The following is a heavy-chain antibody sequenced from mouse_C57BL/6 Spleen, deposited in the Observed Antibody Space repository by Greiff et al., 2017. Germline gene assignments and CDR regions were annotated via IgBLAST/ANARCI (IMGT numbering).Heavy chain of an antibody. D-gene: IGHD3-1*01. J-gene: IGHJ3*01. CDR3: ARSGDSTWFAY. Sequence: VQLQQSGAELARPGASVQMSCKASGYTFTSYTMHWVKQGPGPGLAWIGYITPSSGHTKHNQKLKDKDTLTADNASSTAYMRLSSLISEDSAVYYCARSGDSTWFAYWGQGTLVTVSA. V-gene: IGHV1-4*01. CDR2: ITPSSGHT. CDR1: GYTFTSYT.